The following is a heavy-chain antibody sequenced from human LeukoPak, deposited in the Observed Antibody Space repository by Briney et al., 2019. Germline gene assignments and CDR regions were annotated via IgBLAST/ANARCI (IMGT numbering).Heavy chain of an antibody. CDR1: GGSISRSTNY. V-gene: IGHV4-39*07. Sequence: SETLSLTCTVSGGSISRSTNYWGWIRQPPGKGLEWIGTIYYSGSTYFNPSLKSRVTISVDTSKNQFSLKLSSLTAADTAVYYCARDGYKPIDYWGQGTLVTVSS. D-gene: IGHD5-24*01. J-gene: IGHJ4*02. CDR2: IYYSGST. CDR3: ARDGYKPIDY.